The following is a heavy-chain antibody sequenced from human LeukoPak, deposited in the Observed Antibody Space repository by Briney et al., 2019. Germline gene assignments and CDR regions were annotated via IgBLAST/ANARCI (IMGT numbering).Heavy chain of an antibody. Sequence: PGGSLRLSCSASGFSFSNYAMHWVRQAPGKGLEYVSAISTNGGHTYYADSVQGRFTISRDDSKNTLYLQMSSLRAEDTALYYCVKDLLGYCSSTSCYATGPFDYWGQGTLV. CDR3: VKDLLGYCSSTSCYATGPFDY. CDR2: ISTNGGHT. V-gene: IGHV3-64D*09. CDR1: GFSFSNYA. J-gene: IGHJ4*02. D-gene: IGHD2-2*01.